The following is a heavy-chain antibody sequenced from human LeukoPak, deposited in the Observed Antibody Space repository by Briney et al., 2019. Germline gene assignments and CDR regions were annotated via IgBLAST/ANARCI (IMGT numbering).Heavy chain of an antibody. D-gene: IGHD6-13*01. V-gene: IGHV4-4*07. CDR2: IYTSGST. J-gene: IGHJ4*02. Sequence: SETLSLTCTVSGGSISNYYWSWIRQPAGKGLKWIGRIYTSGSTNYNPSLKSRVTMSVDTSKNQFSLKLSSVTAADTAVYYCAREAAAGTFYFDYWGQGTLVTVSS. CDR3: AREAAAGTFYFDY. CDR1: GGSISNYY.